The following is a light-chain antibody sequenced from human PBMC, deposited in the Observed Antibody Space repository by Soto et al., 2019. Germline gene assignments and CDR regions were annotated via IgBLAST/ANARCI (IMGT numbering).Light chain of an antibody. CDR2: LGS. J-gene: IGKJ4*01. V-gene: IGKV2-28*01. CDR3: QQYGSSLGVT. Sequence: DIVMTQSPLSLPVTPGEPASISCRSSQSLLHYNGNNYLGWYLQRPGPSPQVLIYLGSNRASGVPDRFSGSGSGTDFTLTISRLEPEDFAVYYCQQYGSSLGVTFGGGTKVEIK. CDR1: QSLLHYNGNNY.